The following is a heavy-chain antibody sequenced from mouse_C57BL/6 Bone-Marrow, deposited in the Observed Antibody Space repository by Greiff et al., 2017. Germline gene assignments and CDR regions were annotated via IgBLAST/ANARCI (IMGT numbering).Heavy chain of an antibody. J-gene: IGHJ2*01. V-gene: IGHV14-4*01. Sequence: VQLQQSGAELVRPGASVQLSCTASGFNIKDDYMHWVKQRPEQGLEWIGWIDPENGDTEYASKFQGKATIPADTPSNTAYLQLSILTSEDTAVYYCTTPLDYWGQGTTLTVSS. CDR1: GFNIKDDY. CDR3: TTPLDY. CDR2: IDPENGDT.